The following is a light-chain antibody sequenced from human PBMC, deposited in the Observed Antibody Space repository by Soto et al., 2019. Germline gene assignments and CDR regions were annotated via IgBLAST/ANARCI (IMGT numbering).Light chain of an antibody. J-gene: IGKJ4*01. CDR2: WAS. CDR3: KQYYSTPDT. CDR1: QSVLYSSNNKNY. Sequence: DIVMTQSPDSLAVSLGERATINCKSSQSVLYSSNNKNYLAWYQQKPGQPPKLLIYWASTRESGVPDRFSGRGSGTDFTLTISSLQAEDVAVYYCKQYYSTPDTFGGGTKVEIK. V-gene: IGKV4-1*01.